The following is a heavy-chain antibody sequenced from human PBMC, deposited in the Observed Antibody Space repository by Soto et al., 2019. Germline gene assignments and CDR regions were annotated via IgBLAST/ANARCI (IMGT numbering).Heavy chain of an antibody. V-gene: IGHV3-30*18. Sequence: QVQLVESGGGVVQPGRSLRLSCAASGFTFSSYGMHWVRQAPGKGLEWVAVISYDGSNKYYADSVKGRFTISRDNSKNTLYLQMNSLRAEDTAVYYCAKKGGYPHNYYYYMDVWGKGTTVTVSS. D-gene: IGHD5-18*01. CDR2: ISYDGSNK. CDR1: GFTFSSYG. J-gene: IGHJ6*03. CDR3: AKKGGYPHNYYYYMDV.